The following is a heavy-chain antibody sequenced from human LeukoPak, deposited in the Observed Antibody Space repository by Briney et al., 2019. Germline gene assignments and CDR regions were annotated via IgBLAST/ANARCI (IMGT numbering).Heavy chain of an antibody. J-gene: IGHJ3*02. D-gene: IGHD2-15*01. CDR2: IYPGDSDT. CDR1: GYRFTNYW. V-gene: IGHV5-51*01. CDR3: ARHGSDTDYWDGFDI. Sequence: GESLQISCKGSGYRFTNYWIGWVRQMPGKGLEWMGIIYPGDSDTRYSPSFEGHVTISADKSITAAYLQWSSLKASDTAMYYCARHGSDTDYWDGFDIWGQGTTVTVSS.